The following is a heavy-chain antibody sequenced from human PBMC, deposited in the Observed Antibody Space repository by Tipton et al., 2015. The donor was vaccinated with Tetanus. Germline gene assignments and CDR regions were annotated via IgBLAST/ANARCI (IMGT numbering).Heavy chain of an antibody. V-gene: IGHV3-23*01. CDR2: ISGSRLTP. CDR3: AKEALGVLNL. D-gene: IGHD1-14*01. J-gene: IGHJ6*04. Sequence: SLRLSCAASGFTFDSYAMNWVRQAPGKGLEWVAAISGSRLTPYYADSVKGRFTVSRDNSKNTLSLQLNSLRADDTAIYYCAKEALGVLNLWGNGTTVIVSS. CDR1: GFTFDSYA.